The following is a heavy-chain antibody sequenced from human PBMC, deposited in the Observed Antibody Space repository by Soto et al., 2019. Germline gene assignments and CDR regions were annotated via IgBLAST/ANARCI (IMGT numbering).Heavy chain of an antibody. J-gene: IGHJ5*02. CDR2: IYYSGST. Sequence: SETLSLTCTVSGGSISSISYYWGWIRQPPGKGLEWIGSIYYSGSTYYNPSLKSRVTISVDTSKNQFSLKLSSVTAADTAVYYCARQAYLDGSSSWYLGWFDPWGQGTLVTVSS. D-gene: IGHD6-13*01. CDR1: GGSISSISYY. CDR3: ARQAYLDGSSSWYLGWFDP. V-gene: IGHV4-39*01.